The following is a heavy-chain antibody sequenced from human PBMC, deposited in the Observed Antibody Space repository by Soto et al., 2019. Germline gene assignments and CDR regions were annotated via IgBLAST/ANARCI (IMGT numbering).Heavy chain of an antibody. V-gene: IGHV4-59*07. CDR3: ARGYCSSTSCYTWDNWFDP. Sequence: SDTLSLTCTVSGGSISSYYWSWIRQPPGKGLEWIGYIYYSGRTNYNPSLKSRVTISVDTSKNLFSLKLSSVTAADTAVYYCARGYCSSTSCYTWDNWFDPWGQGTLVTVS. CDR2: IYYSGRT. J-gene: IGHJ5*02. D-gene: IGHD2-2*02. CDR1: GGSISSYY.